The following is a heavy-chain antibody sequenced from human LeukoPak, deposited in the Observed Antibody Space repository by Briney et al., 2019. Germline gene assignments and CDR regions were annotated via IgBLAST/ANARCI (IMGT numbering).Heavy chain of an antibody. V-gene: IGHV3-7*03. Sequence: GGSLRLSCVASGFTFSSSWMSWVRQAPGKGLEWVANIKQDGSEKSYVESVRVRFTISRDNAKNSLYLQLNILRAEDTALYYCARDNPPDYWGQGTLVTVSS. CDR3: ARDNPPDY. CDR2: IKQDGSEK. J-gene: IGHJ4*02. CDR1: GFTFSSSW.